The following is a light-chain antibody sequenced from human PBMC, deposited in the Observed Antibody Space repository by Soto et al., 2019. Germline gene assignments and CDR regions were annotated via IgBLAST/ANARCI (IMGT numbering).Light chain of an antibody. Sequence: DIQRTQSPSTRAGSGGGGVPSSCRASQTISSWLAWYQQKPGKAPKLLIYKASTLKSGVPSRFSGSGSGTEFTLTISSLQPDDFATYYCQHYHSYSEAFGQGTKVDIK. CDR3: QHYHSYSEA. CDR2: KAS. CDR1: QTISSW. J-gene: IGKJ1*01. V-gene: IGKV1-5*03.